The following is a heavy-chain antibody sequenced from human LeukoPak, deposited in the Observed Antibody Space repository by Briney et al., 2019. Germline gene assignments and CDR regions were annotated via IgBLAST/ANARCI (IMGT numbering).Heavy chain of an antibody. CDR2: IYTSGST. V-gene: IGHV4-61*02. J-gene: IGHJ5*01. CDR3: AIYCSISSCQGNWFDS. CDR1: GGSISSGNYY. D-gene: IGHD2-2*01. Sequence: SETLSLTCTVSGGSISSGNYYWSWVRQPAGKGLEWIGRIYTSGSTNYNPSLKSRVTIAVDTSKNQFSLKLTSVTAADTAVYYCAIYCSISSCQGNWFDSWGQGTLVTVSS.